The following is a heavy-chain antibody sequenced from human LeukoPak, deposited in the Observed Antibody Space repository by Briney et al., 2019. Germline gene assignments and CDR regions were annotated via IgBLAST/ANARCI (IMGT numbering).Heavy chain of an antibody. D-gene: IGHD3-10*01. V-gene: IGHV3-33*01. J-gene: IGHJ4*02. CDR1: GFTFSGYG. CDR2: IWYDGSNK. Sequence: GRSLRLSCAASGFTFSGYGIHWVRQAPGKGLEWVALIWYDGSNKYYADSVKGRFTISRDNSKNTLYLQMNSLRAEDTAVYYCAGSYYNVFDYWGQGTLVTVSS. CDR3: AGSYYNVFDY.